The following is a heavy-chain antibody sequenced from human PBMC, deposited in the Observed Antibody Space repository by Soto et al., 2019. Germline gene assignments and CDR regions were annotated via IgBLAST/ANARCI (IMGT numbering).Heavy chain of an antibody. J-gene: IGHJ6*02. V-gene: IGHV3-53*02. Sequence: EVQLVETGGGLIQPGGSLRLSCAASGFTVSSNYMSWVRQAPGKGLEWVSVIYSGGSTYYADSVKGRFTISRDNSKNTLYLQMNSLRAEDTAVYYCARGTYSNYGGMDVWGQGTTVTVSS. CDR2: IYSGGST. CDR3: ARGTYSNYGGMDV. D-gene: IGHD4-4*01. CDR1: GFTVSSNY.